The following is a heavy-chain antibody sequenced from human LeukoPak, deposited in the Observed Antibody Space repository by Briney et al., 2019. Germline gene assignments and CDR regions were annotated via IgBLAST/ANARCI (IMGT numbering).Heavy chain of an antibody. CDR3: ARHIQTTVTTGYYCHPMDV. CDR1: GDSISGYY. Sequence: SETLSLTCSVSGDSISGYYWSWIRQPPGKGLEWIAYIYYSGSTNYNPSLKSRATISIDTSKNQLSLKLTSVTAADTAVYYCARHIQTTVTTGYYCHPMDVWGLGTTVTVSS. V-gene: IGHV4-59*08. CDR2: IYYSGST. D-gene: IGHD4-17*01. J-gene: IGHJ6*02.